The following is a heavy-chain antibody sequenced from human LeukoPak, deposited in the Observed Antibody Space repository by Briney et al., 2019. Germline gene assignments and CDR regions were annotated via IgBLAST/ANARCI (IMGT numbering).Heavy chain of an antibody. CDR1: GFTFGSYG. J-gene: IGHJ4*02. D-gene: IGHD5-18*01. CDR3: AKVGGYSYGSNFDY. CDR2: ISYDGSNK. Sequence: GGSLGLSCAASGFTFGSYGMHWVRQAPGKGLERVAVISYDGSNKYYADSVKGRFTISRDNSKNTLYLQMNSLRAEDTAVYYCAKVGGYSYGSNFDYWGQGTLVTVSS. V-gene: IGHV3-30*18.